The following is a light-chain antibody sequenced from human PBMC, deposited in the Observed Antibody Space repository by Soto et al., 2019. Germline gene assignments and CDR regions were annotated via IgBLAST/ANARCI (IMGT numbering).Light chain of an antibody. J-gene: IGKJ2*01. CDR3: QQYNSYPAT. CDR2: KAS. Sequence: DIQMTQSPSTLSASVGDRVTITCRASQSISSWLAWYQQKPGKAPKLLIYKASSLESGVPSRFSGSGSWTEFTLTISSMQPDDFATYYGQQYNSYPATSGKGTKLEIK. CDR1: QSISSW. V-gene: IGKV1-5*03.